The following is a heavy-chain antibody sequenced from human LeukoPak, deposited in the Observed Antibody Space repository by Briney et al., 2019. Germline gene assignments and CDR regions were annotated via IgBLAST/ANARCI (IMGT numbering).Heavy chain of an antibody. CDR2: ISSSSSYT. J-gene: IGHJ4*02. D-gene: IGHD1-7*01. CDR3: ARVLNYPEFFDY. V-gene: IGHV3-21*05. Sequence: GGSLRLSCAASGFTFSSYAMHWVRQAPGKGLEWVSYISSSSSYTNYADSVKGRFTISRDNAKNSLYLQMNSLRAEDTAVYYCARVLNYPEFFDYWGQGTLVTVSS. CDR1: GFTFSSYA.